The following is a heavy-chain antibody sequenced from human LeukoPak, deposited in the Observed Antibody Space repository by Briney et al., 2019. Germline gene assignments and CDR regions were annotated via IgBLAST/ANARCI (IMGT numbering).Heavy chain of an antibody. Sequence: PSETLSLTCAVYGGSFSGYYWSWIRQPPGKGLEWIGEINHSGSTNYNPSLKSRVTISVDTSKNQFSLKLSSVTAADTAVYYCARGTAGPGDYAGYYYYMDVWGKGTTVTVSS. J-gene: IGHJ6*03. CDR2: INHSGST. CDR1: GGSFSGYY. D-gene: IGHD4-17*01. CDR3: ARGTAGPGDYAGYYYYMDV. V-gene: IGHV4-34*01.